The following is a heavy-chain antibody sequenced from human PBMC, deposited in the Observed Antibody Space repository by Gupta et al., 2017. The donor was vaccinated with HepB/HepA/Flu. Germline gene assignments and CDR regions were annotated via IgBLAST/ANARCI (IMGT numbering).Heavy chain of an antibody. J-gene: IGHJ6*03. CDR2: INHSGST. Sequence: QVQLQQWGAGLLTPSETLSLTCAAYGGSFSGYYWSWIRQPPGKGLEWIGEINHSGSTNYNPSLKSRVTISVDTSKNQFSLKLSSVTAADTAVYYCARSSIAARPLSRYYYYYMDVWGKGTTVTVSS. CDR3: ARSSIAARPLSRYYYYYMDV. V-gene: IGHV4-34*01. D-gene: IGHD6-6*01. CDR1: GGSFSGYY.